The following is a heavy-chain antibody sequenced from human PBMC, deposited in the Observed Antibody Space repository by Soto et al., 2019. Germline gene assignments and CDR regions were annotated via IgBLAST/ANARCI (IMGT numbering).Heavy chain of an antibody. Sequence: QVQLVQSGVEVKMPGASVKLACKASGYTFTNYGLTWVRQVAGQGLEWIGRVSGYNRNTNYAQKVEDRVIMTTDTTTSTAFTEPRSLTTDDTSIYISAREIQWEPLTYWGQGTLLTVSP. D-gene: IGHD1-26*01. CDR3: AREIQWEPLTY. CDR1: GYTFTNYG. J-gene: IGHJ4*02. CDR2: VSGYNRNT. V-gene: IGHV1-18*01.